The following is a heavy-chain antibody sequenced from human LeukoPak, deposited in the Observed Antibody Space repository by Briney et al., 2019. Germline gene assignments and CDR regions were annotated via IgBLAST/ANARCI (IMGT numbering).Heavy chain of an antibody. CDR3: AKGRYYYNNSDAFEI. CDR1: GGTISSYA. D-gene: IGHD3-22*01. V-gene: IGHV3-23*01. CDR2: ISGSGSSR. Sequence: GGSLTLSCAVSGGTISSYALSWVRQSPGPGLERVSTISGSGSSRYYADPVKGRFITFSDDAKNTLYLQMNSLRAQDTAVYHCAKGRYYYNNSDAFEIWGQATMATVPS. J-gene: IGHJ3*02.